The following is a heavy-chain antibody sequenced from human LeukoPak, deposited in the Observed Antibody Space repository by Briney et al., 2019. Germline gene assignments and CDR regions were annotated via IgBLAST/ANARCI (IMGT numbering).Heavy chain of an antibody. CDR2: INHSGST. CDR3: ARGHSSSWYNY. J-gene: IGHJ4*02. V-gene: IGHV4-34*01. CDR1: GGSFSGYY. D-gene: IGHD6-13*01. Sequence: PETLSLTCAVYGGSFSGYYWSWIRQPPGKGLEWIGEINHSGSTNYNPSLKSRVTISVDTSKNQFSLKLSSVTAADTAVYYCARGHSSSWYNYWGQGTLVTVSS.